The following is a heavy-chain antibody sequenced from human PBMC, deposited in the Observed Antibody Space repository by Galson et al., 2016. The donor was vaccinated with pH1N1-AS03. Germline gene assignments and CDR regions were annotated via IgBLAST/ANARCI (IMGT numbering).Heavy chain of an antibody. CDR2: ISYSGST. V-gene: IGHV4-59*01. J-gene: IGHJ4*02. CDR3: SSTQYYPFWSGYTPLDF. D-gene: IGHD3-3*02. Sequence: LEWIGYISYSGSTNYNPSLKSRVTISVDTSNNQFSLRLSSVTAADTAVYFCSSTQYYPFWSGYTPLDFWGQGTLVTVSS.